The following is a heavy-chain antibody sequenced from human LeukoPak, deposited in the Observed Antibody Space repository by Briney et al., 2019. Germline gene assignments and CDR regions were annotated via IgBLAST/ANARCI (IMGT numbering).Heavy chain of an antibody. CDR1: GGSFSGYY. CDR3: ARKKDDFWSGYHLTYYFDY. V-gene: IGHV4-34*01. Sequence: SETLSLTCAVYGGSFSGYYWSWIRQPPGKGLEWIGEINHSGSTNYNPSLKSRVTISVDTSKNQLSLKLSSVTAADTAVYYCARKKDDFWSGYHLTYYFDYWGQGTLVTVSS. J-gene: IGHJ4*02. D-gene: IGHD3-3*01. CDR2: INHSGST.